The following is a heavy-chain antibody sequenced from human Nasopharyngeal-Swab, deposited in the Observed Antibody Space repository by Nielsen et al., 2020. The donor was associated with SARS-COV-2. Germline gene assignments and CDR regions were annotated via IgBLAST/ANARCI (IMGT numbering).Heavy chain of an antibody. D-gene: IGHD6-13*01. Sequence: VRQAPGKGLEWVGRIRSKTHSYTTDYAAAVKGRFTISRDDPKNTAYLHMNSLESEDTAVYYCTTLPIPALGAEYWGQGTLVTVSS. CDR2: IRSKTHSYTT. V-gene: IGHV3-73*01. J-gene: IGHJ4*02. CDR3: TTLPIPALGAEY.